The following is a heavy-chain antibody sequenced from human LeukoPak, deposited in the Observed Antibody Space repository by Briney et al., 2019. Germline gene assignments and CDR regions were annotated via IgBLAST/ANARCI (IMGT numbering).Heavy chain of an antibody. J-gene: IGHJ4*02. V-gene: IGHV1-2*02. Sequence: ASVKVSCKASGYTFTGYYMHWVRQAPGQGLEWMGWINPNSGGTNYAQKFQGRVTMTRDTSISTAYMEPSRLRSDDTAVYYCARDMTSSSWPSMSVWGQGTLVTVSS. D-gene: IGHD6-13*01. CDR2: INPNSGGT. CDR1: GYTFTGYY. CDR3: ARDMTSSSWPSMSV.